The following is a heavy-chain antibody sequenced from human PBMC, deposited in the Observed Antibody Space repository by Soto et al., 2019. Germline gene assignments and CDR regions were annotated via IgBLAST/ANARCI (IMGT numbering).Heavy chain of an antibody. CDR2: IGTAGDT. CDR3: ARAPGTNLALGRTGPFDF. J-gene: IGHJ4*02. D-gene: IGHD7-27*01. CDR1: GFTFSTYD. V-gene: IGHV3-13*01. Sequence: PGGSLRLSCAASGFTFSTYDMHWVRQTAGRGLEWVSAIGTAGDTYYPASVRGRFIVSRENAGNSLYLQMNSLRVEDTVFYYCARAPGTNLALGRTGPFDFWCQGSLVTV.